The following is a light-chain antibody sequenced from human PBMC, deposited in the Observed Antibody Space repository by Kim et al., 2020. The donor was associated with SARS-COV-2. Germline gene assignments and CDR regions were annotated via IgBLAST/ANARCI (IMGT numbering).Light chain of an antibody. CDR3: LQANCFPLT. CDR2: GVT. CDR1: ERIGNW. J-gene: IGKJ4*02. Sequence: DKITVPPRASERIGNWLAGYQQKPGNDPKLLISGVTTFQSWVPSRFSGSRSGTYFTLNISGLQTEDFATYYCLQANCFPLTFGGGTKGET. V-gene: IGKV1-12*01.